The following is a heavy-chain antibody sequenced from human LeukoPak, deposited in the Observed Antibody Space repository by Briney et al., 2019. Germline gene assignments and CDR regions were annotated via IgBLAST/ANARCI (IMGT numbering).Heavy chain of an antibody. V-gene: IGHV4-34*01. CDR1: GGSFSGYY. J-gene: IGHJ4*02. CDR3: ARDIDY. Sequence: SETLSLTCAVYGGSFSGYYWSWIRQPPGKGLEWIGEINHSGSTNYNPSLKSRVTISVDTSKNQFSLKLSSVTAADTAVYYCARDIDYWGQGTLATVSA. CDR2: INHSGST.